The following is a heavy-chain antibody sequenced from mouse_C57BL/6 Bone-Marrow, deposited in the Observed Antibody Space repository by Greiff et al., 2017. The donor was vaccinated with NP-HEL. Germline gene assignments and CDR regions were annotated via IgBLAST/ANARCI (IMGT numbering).Heavy chain of an antibody. D-gene: IGHD2-3*01. CDR1: GYTFTDYY. V-gene: IGHV1-26*01. CDR3: ARSAPYDGYYYYYAMYY. Sequence: EVQLQQSGPELVKPGASVKISCKASGYTFTDYYMNWVKQSHGKSLEWIGDINPNNGGTSYNQKFKGKAKLTVDKSSSTAYMELRSLTSEDSAVYYCARSAPYDGYYYYYAMYYWGQGTSVTVSS. J-gene: IGHJ4*01. CDR2: INPNNGGT.